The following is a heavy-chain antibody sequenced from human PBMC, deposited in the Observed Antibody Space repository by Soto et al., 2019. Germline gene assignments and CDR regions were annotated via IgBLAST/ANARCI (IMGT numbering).Heavy chain of an antibody. CDR2: FDPEDGET. J-gene: IGHJ3*02. V-gene: IGHV1-24*01. D-gene: IGHD3-22*01. CDR1: GYTLTELS. CDR3: ARDPPKWNYYYDSSGYYHDAFDI. Sequence: ASVKVSCKVSGYTLTELSMHWVRQAPGKGLEWMGGFDPEDGETIYAQKLQGRVTMTKDTSTSTAYMELRSLRSDDTAVYYCARDPPKWNYYYDSSGYYHDAFDIWGQGTMVTVSS.